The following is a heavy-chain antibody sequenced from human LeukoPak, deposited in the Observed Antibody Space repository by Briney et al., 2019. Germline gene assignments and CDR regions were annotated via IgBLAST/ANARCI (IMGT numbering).Heavy chain of an antibody. D-gene: IGHD6-6*01. Sequence: SVKVSCKAPGGTFSSYAISWVRQAPGQGLEWMGRIIPIFGTANYAQKFQGRVTITTDESTSTAYMELSSLRSEDTAVYYCAADEYSSSAFDYWGQGTLVTVSS. J-gene: IGHJ4*02. V-gene: IGHV1-69*05. CDR3: AADEYSSSAFDY. CDR2: IIPIFGTA. CDR1: GGTFSSYA.